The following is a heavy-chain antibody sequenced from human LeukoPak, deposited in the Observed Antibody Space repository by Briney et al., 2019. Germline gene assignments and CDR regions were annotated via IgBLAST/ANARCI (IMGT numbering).Heavy chain of an antibody. CDR3: AKFSTGLPIFDY. Sequence: PGGSLRLSCVASGFTFSSYDMHWVLQAPGKGLEWVSAIGTAGDTYYPGSVKGRFTISRENAKNPLYLQMNSLRAEDTAVYYCAKFSTGLPIFDYGGQGTLVTVSS. J-gene: IGHJ4*02. CDR2: IGTAGDT. V-gene: IGHV3-13*01. D-gene: IGHD1-14*01. CDR1: GFTFSSYD.